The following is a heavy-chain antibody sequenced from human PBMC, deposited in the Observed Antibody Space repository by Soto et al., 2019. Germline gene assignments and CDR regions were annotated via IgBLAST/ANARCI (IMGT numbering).Heavy chain of an antibody. D-gene: IGHD1-7*01. V-gene: IGHV1-46*01. CDR2: INPSGGGT. CDR1: GYTFTTHY. CDR3: AGDFAELASALYYFDY. Sequence: QVQMVQSGAEVKKPGASVKVSCKASGYTFTTHYIHWVRQAPGQGLEWIGMINPSGGGTSSAQKYQCRVTLNRDTSTSTVYIELTSLRSEDTAVYYCAGDFAELASALYYFDYWGQGTLLTVSS. J-gene: IGHJ4*02.